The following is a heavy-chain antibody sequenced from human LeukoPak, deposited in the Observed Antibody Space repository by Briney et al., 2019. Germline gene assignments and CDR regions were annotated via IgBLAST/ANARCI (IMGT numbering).Heavy chain of an antibody. CDR2: IRYDGSNK. D-gene: IGHD3-9*01. CDR3: AKGSVRYFDNGRCLDY. J-gene: IGHJ4*02. V-gene: IGHV3-30*02. Sequence: GGSLRLSCAASGFTFSSYEMNWVRQAPGKGLEWVAFIRYDGSNKYYADSVKGRFTISRDNSKNTLYLQMNSLRAEDTAVYYCAKGSVRYFDNGRCLDYWGQGTLVTVSS. CDR1: GFTFSSYE.